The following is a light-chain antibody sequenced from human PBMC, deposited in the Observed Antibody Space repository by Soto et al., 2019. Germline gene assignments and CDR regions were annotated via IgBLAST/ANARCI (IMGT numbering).Light chain of an antibody. CDR3: QQYDKYST. CDR2: DAS. CDR1: QSISRW. V-gene: IGKV1-5*01. Sequence: DIQMTQSPSTLSASVGDRVTITCRASQSISRWLAWYQQKPGKAPKFLMYDASTLETGVPSRFSGSGSGTEFTLTVTSLQPEDFETYFCQQYDKYSTFGHGTKVDIK. J-gene: IGKJ1*01.